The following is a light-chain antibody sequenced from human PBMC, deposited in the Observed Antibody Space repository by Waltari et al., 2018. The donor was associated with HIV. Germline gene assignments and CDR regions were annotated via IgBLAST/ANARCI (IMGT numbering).Light chain of an antibody. CDR1: QNINSF. CDR2: TAS. Sequence: DIQMTQSPSSLSASVGDRVTITCRASQNINSFLSWFHQKPGKAPKLLIYTASSFQSGVPSRFSGSGSGTDFTLTISSLQPEDFATYYCLQNFTTPLTFGPGTDVYV. V-gene: IGKV1-39*01. CDR3: LQNFTTPLT. J-gene: IGKJ3*01.